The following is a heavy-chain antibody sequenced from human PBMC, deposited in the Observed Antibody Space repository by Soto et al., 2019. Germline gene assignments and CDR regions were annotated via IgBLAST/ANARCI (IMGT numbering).Heavy chain of an antibody. CDR3: ASSHALYYYYTMDV. V-gene: IGHV1-3*01. J-gene: IGHJ6*02. Sequence: ASVKVSCKASGYTFTSYAMHWVRQAPGQRLEWMGWINAGNGNTKYSQKFQGRVTITRDTSASTAYMELSSLRFEDTAVYYCASSHALYYYYTMDVWGQGTTVTVSS. CDR2: INAGNGNT. CDR1: GYTFTSYA. D-gene: IGHD2-2*01.